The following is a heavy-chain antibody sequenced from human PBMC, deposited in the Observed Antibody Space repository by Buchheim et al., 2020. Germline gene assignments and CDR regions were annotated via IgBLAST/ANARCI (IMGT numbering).Heavy chain of an antibody. CDR3: ARGGGSRLSGGLTGDLDV. CDR2: INPSRGST. CDR1: GYTFTNYY. J-gene: IGHJ6*02. D-gene: IGHD3-16*01. Sequence: QVQLVQSGAEVKKPGASVKVSCKASGYTFTNYYMHWVRQAPGQGLEWMGIINPSRGSTTYAQNFQGRVTMTRDTSTSTVYREQSSLKSEDTAEYYCARGGGSRLSGGLTGDLDVWGQGTT. V-gene: IGHV1-46*01.